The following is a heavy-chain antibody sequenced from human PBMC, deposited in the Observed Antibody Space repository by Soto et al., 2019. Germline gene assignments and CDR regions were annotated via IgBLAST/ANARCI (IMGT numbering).Heavy chain of an antibody. CDR2: INSDGSST. J-gene: IGHJ3*02. CDR1: GFTFSNYW. V-gene: IGHV3-74*01. Sequence: EVQLVESGGGLVQPGGSLRLSCAASGFTFSNYWMHWVRQAPGKGLVWVSRINSDGSSTNYADSVRGRFTISRDNAKNKVYVQMNRIRVEDTVAYYCARASRSGDRAFDIWGQGTVVTVSS. CDR3: ARASRSGDRAFDI. D-gene: IGHD2-21*01.